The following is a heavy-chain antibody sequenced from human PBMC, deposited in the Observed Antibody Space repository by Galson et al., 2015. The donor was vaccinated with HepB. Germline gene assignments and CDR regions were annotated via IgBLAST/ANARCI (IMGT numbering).Heavy chain of an antibody. CDR2: IYYSGST. CDR1: GGSISSYY. CDR3: ARGVRDGYNLVVGNWFDP. V-gene: IGHV4-59*01. D-gene: IGHD5-24*01. Sequence: SETLSLTCTVSGGSISSYYWSWIRQPPGKGLEWIGYIYYSGSTNYNPSLKSRVTISVDTSKNQFSLKLSSVTAADTAVYYCARGVRDGYNLVVGNWFDPWGQGTLVTVSS. J-gene: IGHJ5*02.